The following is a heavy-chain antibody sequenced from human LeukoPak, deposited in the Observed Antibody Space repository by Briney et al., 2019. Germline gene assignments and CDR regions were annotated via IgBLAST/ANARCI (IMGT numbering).Heavy chain of an antibody. D-gene: IGHD1-26*01. CDR3: ASLKWTYYFDY. CDR1: GGSFSGYY. CDR2: INHSGST. V-gene: IGHV4-34*01. J-gene: IGHJ4*02. Sequence: SETLSLTCAVYGGSFSGYYWSWIRQPPGKGLEWIGEINHSGSTNYNPSLKSRVTISVDTSKNQFSLKLSSVTAADTAVYYCASLKWTYYFDYWGQGTLVTVSS.